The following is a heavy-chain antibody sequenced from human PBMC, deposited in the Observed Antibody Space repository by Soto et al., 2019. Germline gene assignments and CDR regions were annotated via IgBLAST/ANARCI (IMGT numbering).Heavy chain of an antibody. CDR3: ARDPAGNGWSDYFDY. CDR1: GGSISSGGYS. D-gene: IGHD6-19*01. V-gene: IGHV4-61*08. Sequence: SQTLSLTCAVSGGSISSGGYSWSWIRQPPGKGLEWIGYIYYSGSFYYNPSLKSRVTMSADTSKNQFSLRLSSVTAADTALYYCARDPAGNGWSDYFDYWGQASLVTVSS. J-gene: IGHJ4*02. CDR2: IYYSGSF.